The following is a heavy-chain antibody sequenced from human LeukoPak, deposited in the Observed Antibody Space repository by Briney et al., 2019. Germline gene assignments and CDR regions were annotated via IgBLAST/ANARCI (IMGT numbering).Heavy chain of an antibody. V-gene: IGHV4-34*01. CDR2: INRSGST. J-gene: IGHJ4*02. CDR1: GGSFSGYY. Sequence: SETLSLTCAVYGGSFSGYYWSWIRQPPGKGLEWIGEINRSGSTNYNPSLKSRVTISVDTSKNQFSLKLSSVTAADTAVYYCARGARIVVVPAADPCFDYWGQGTLVTVSS. D-gene: IGHD2-2*01. CDR3: ARGARIVVVPAADPCFDY.